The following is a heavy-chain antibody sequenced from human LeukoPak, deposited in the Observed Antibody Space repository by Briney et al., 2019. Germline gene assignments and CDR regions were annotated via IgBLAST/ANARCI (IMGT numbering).Heavy chain of an antibody. CDR1: GYTFTSYG. Sequence: ASVKVSCKASGYTFTSYGISWVRQAPGQGLEWMRWISAYNGNTNYAQKLQGRVTMTTDTSTSTAYMELRSLRSDDTAVYYCARRYDTMVRGGNDAFDIWGQGTMVTVSS. J-gene: IGHJ3*02. D-gene: IGHD3-10*01. V-gene: IGHV1-18*01. CDR2: ISAYNGNT. CDR3: ARRYDTMVRGGNDAFDI.